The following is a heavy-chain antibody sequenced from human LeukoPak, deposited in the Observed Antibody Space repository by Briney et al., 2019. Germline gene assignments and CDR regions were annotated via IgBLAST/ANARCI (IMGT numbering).Heavy chain of an antibody. CDR2: ISGSGGST. V-gene: IGHV3-23*01. J-gene: IGHJ4*02. D-gene: IGHD3-22*01. Sequence: GGSLRLSCAASGFTFGSYAMSWVRQAPGKGLEWVSAISGSGGSTYYADSVKGRFTISRDNSKNTLYLQMNSLRAEDTAVYYCAKDRDDSSGYNPLADYWGQGTLVTVSS. CDR1: GFTFGSYA. CDR3: AKDRDDSSGYNPLADY.